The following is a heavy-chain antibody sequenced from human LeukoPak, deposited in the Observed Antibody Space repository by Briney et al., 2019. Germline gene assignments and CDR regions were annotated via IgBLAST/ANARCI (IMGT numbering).Heavy chain of an antibody. V-gene: IGHV3-9*03. CDR1: GFTFDDYA. CDR3: AKDIGDGDYVESGSDY. CDR2: ISWNSGSI. D-gene: IGHD4-17*01. J-gene: IGHJ4*02. Sequence: GGSLRLSCAASGFTFDDYAMHWVRQAPGKGLEWVSGISWNSGSIGYADSVKGRFTISRDNAKNSLYLHMNSLRAEDMALYYCAKDIGDGDYVESGSDYWGQGTLVTVSS.